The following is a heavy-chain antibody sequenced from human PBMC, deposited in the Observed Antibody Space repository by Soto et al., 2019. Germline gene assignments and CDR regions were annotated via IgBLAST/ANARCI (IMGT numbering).Heavy chain of an antibody. CDR2: IYYSGST. CDR3: ARRYGHAFDI. V-gene: IGHV4-59*08. D-gene: IGHD4-17*01. J-gene: IGHJ3*02. CDR1: GGSISGYY. Sequence: SETLSLTCTVSGGSISGYYWAWVRQPPERGLEWIGFIYYSGSTNYNPSLKSRVTISVDTSKNQFSLKLSSVTAADTAVYYCARRYGHAFDIWAQGTMVTVSS.